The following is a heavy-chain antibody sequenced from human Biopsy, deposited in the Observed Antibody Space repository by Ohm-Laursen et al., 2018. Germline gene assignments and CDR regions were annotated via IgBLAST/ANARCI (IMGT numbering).Heavy chain of an antibody. V-gene: IGHV4-38-2*01. CDR1: RYSISSGYY. Sequence: SQTLSLTCVVSRYSISSGYYWGWIRQPPGKGLEWIGSIYHSGSTYYNPSLKSRVTISVDTSKNQFSLKLSSVTAADTAGYYCARGQALKSFDYWGQGTLVTVSS. J-gene: IGHJ4*02. CDR2: IYHSGST. CDR3: ARGQALKSFDY.